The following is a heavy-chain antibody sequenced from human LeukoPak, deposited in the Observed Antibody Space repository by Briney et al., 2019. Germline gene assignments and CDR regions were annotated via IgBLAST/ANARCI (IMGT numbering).Heavy chain of an antibody. Sequence: PRASVKVSCKVSGYTLTELSMHWVRQAPGKGLEWMGGFDPEDGETIYAQKFQGRVTMTEDTSTDTAHMELSSLRSEDTAVYYCATGPYQLPIRLDYWGQGTLVTVSS. J-gene: IGHJ4*02. V-gene: IGHV1-24*01. CDR3: ATGPYQLPIRLDY. D-gene: IGHD2-2*01. CDR1: GYTLTELS. CDR2: FDPEDGET.